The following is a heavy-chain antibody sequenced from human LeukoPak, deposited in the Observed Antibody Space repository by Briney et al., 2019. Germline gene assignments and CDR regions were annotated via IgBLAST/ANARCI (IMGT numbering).Heavy chain of an antibody. J-gene: IGHJ4*02. CDR1: AGSFSGYY. CDR3: AILAGQLAFDY. Sequence: NTSETLSLTCAVYAGSFSGYYWSWIRQPPGKGLEWIGEINHSGSTSYNASLKSRVTISVDTSKNQFSLKVSSVTAADTAVYYCAILAGQLAFDYWGQGTLVTVSS. D-gene: IGHD3-16*01. V-gene: IGHV4-34*01. CDR2: INHSGST.